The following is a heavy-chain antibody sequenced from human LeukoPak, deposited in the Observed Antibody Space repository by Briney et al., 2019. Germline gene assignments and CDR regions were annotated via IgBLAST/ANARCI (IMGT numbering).Heavy chain of an antibody. D-gene: IGHD3-10*01. J-gene: IGHJ4*02. CDR2: INHSGST. CDR1: GGSFSGYY. Sequence: SETLSLTCAVYGGSFSGYYWSWIRQPPGKWLEWIGEINHSGSTNYNPSLKSRVTISVGTSKNQFSLKLSSVTAADTAVYYCARTVRITMVRGVRSFDYWGQGTLVTVSS. CDR3: ARTVRITMVRGVRSFDY. V-gene: IGHV4-34*01.